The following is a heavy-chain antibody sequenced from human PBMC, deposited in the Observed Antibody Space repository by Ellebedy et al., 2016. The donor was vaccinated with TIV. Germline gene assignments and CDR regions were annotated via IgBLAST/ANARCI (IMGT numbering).Heavy chain of an antibody. CDR2: INDVGGT. CDR1: GGSFTSDH. V-gene: IGHV4-34*01. CDR3: TRVRQYSSGWGYGLKYFDN. Sequence: MPSETLSLTCAIYGGSFTSDHWSWIRQPPGKGLEWIGVINDVGGTNYSPSLKSRVTISADWSKNQFSLRLSSVTAADTAVYYCTRVRQYSSGWGYGLKYFDNWGQGTLVTVSS. D-gene: IGHD6-19*01. J-gene: IGHJ4*02.